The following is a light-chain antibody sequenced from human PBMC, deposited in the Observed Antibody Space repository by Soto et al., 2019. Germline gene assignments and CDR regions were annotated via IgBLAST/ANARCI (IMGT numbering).Light chain of an antibody. CDR2: TAS. CDR1: QAISNY. Sequence: DIQVPQSPSFLSASVGDRVTITCRASQAISNYLAWYQQIPGRAPKLLIYTASTLHSGVPSRFSGSGSGTEFTLTISSLQPEDFATYYCQQFNNYPRTFGQGTKLEIK. CDR3: QQFNNYPRT. J-gene: IGKJ2*01. V-gene: IGKV1-9*01.